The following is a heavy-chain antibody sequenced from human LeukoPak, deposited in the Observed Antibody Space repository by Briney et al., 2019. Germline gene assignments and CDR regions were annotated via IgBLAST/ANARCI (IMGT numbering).Heavy chain of an antibody. CDR3: ARNTSVISVAGPDNWYFDL. CDR2: IYYSGST. D-gene: IGHD6-19*01. Sequence: SETQSLTCAVSGYSISSGYYWGWIRQPPGKGLQWIGSIYYSGSTSYNASLKSRVTMSVDTSKNQFSLKLSSVTAADTARYYCARNTSVISVAGPDNWYFDLWGRGTLVTVSS. J-gene: IGHJ2*01. V-gene: IGHV4-38-2*01. CDR1: GYSISSGYY.